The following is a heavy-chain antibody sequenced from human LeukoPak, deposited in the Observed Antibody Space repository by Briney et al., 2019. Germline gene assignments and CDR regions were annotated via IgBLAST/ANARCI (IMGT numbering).Heavy chain of an antibody. Sequence: PAASVTVSCKASGGTFSSYAISWVRQAPGQGLEWMGGIIPIFGTANYAQKFQGRVTITTDESTSTAYMELSSLRSEDTAVYYCARAGPAAVYYYMDVWGKGTTVTVSS. CDR2: IIPIFGTA. CDR1: GGTFSSYA. J-gene: IGHJ6*03. CDR3: ARAGPAAVYYYMDV. D-gene: IGHD2-2*01. V-gene: IGHV1-69*05.